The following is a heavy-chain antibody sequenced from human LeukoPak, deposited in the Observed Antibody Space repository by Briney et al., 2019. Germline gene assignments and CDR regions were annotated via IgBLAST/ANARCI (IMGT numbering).Heavy chain of an antibody. V-gene: IGHV3-23*01. CDR1: GFTFSSYA. CDR2: ISGSGGST. D-gene: IGHD3-9*01. Sequence: GGSLRLSCAASGFTFSSYAMSWVRQAPGKGLEWVSAISGSGGSTYYADSVKGRFTISRDNSKNTLYLQMNSLRAEDTAVYYCAKKSTGHYDILTGYPFDYWAREPWSPSPQ. CDR3: AKKSTGHYDILTGYPFDY. J-gene: IGHJ4*02.